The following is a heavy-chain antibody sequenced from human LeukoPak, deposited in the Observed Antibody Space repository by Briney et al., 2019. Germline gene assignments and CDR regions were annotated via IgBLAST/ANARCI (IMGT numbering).Heavy chain of an antibody. V-gene: IGHV3-72*01. J-gene: IGHJ3*02. D-gene: IGHD1-26*01. CDR2: IRNRARSYTT. CDR1: GFTFSDHF. CDR3: TEGLDGSPDDAFDI. Sequence: GGSLRLSCVVSGFTFSDHFMDWVRQAPGKGLEWVARIRNRARSYTTEYAASVKGRFTVSRDDSQNSLYLQMTSLKTEDTAIYYCTEGLDGSPDDAFDIWGQGLMVTVSS.